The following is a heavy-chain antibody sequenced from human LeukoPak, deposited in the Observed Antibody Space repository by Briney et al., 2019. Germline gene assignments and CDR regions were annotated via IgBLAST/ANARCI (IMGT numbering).Heavy chain of an antibody. CDR1: GYTFTSYG. J-gene: IGHJ6*04. V-gene: IGHV1-69*05. CDR2: IIPIVGTT. CDR3: ARDVSSQQFGVMDV. D-gene: IGHD3-16*01. Sequence: GASVKVSCKASGYTFTSYGISWVRQAPGQGLKWMGGIIPIVGTTHYAQEFQGRVTISTDESTSTVYMELSSLRSEDTAVYYCARDVSSQQFGVMDVWGKGTTVTVSS.